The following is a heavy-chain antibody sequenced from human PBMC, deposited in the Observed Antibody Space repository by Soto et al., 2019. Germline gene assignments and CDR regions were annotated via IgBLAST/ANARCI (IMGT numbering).Heavy chain of an antibody. CDR1: GGTFSSYA. D-gene: IGHD2-2*01. CDR2: IIPIFGTA. CDR3: ARDCSSTSCLPLSRGWRAFDI. V-gene: IGHV1-69*13. Sequence: GASVKVSCKASGGTFSSYAISWVRQAPGQGLEWMGGIIPIFGTANYAQKFQGRVTITADESTSTAYMELSSLRSEDTAVYYCARDCSSTSCLPLSRGWRAFDIWGQGTMVTVSS. J-gene: IGHJ3*02.